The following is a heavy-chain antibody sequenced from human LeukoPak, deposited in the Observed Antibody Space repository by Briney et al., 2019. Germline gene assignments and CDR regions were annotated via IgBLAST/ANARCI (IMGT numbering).Heavy chain of an antibody. Sequence: PSETLSLTCAVYGGSFSGYYWSWIRQPPGKGLEWIGEINHSGSTNYNPSLKSRVTISVDTSKNQFSLKLSSVTAADTAVYYCGRGYCTSTTCYAPFDYWGQGTLVTVSS. V-gene: IGHV4-34*01. CDR2: INHSGST. CDR3: GRGYCTSTTCYAPFDY. J-gene: IGHJ4*02. D-gene: IGHD2-2*01. CDR1: GGSFSGYY.